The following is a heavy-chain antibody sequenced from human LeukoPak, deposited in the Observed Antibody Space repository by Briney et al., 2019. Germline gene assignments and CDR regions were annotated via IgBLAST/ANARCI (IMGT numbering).Heavy chain of an antibody. V-gene: IGHV4-59*01. CDR3: ARSKEGGYYYYGMDV. CDR2: IYYSGST. CDR1: GGSLSSYY. Sequence: SETLSLTCTVSGGSLSSYYWSWIRQPPGKGLEWIGYIYYSGSTNYNPSLTSRVTISVDTSKNQFSLKLSSVTAADTAVYYCARSKEGGYYYYGMDVWGKGTTVTVSS. J-gene: IGHJ6*04.